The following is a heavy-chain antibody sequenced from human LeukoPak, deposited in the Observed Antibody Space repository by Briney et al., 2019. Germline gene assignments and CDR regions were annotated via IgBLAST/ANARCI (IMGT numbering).Heavy chain of an antibody. CDR3: ARGVNYGMDV. CDR1: GFNFNRYW. J-gene: IGHJ6*02. CDR2: INSDGSNP. Sequence: PGGSLRLSCVASGFNFNRYWMHWVRQAPGKGLVWVSRINSDGSNPNCADSVKGRFTISRDNAKNTLYLQMESLRAEDTAVHYCARGVNYGMDVWGQGTTVTVSS. V-gene: IGHV3-74*01.